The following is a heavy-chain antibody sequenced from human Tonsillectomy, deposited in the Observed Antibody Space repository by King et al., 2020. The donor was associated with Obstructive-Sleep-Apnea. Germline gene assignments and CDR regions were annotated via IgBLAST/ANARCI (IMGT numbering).Heavy chain of an antibody. CDR2: INHSGST. CDR3: ARGRGIVGY. D-gene: IGHD1-26*01. V-gene: IGHV4-34*01. J-gene: IGHJ4*02. Sequence: VQLQQWGAGLLKPSETLSLTCAVYGGSFSGYYWSWIRQPPGKGLAWIVEINHSGSTNYNPSLKSRVTISVDTSKNQFSLKLSSVTAADTAVYYCARGRGIVGYWGQGTLVTVSS. CDR1: GGSFSGYY.